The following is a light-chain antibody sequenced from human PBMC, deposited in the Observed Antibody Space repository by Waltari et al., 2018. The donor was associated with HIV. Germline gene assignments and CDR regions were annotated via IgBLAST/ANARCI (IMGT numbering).Light chain of an antibody. CDR2: DTS. J-gene: IGKJ3*01. V-gene: IGKV3-11*01. CDR3: QQRSNWPT. CDR1: QSINTY. Sequence: EIVLTQSPATLSLSPGERATLSCRASQSINTYLAWYQQKPGQAPRLLIYDTSNRATGIPARFSGSGSGTDFTLTINSLEPEDFAVYYCQQRSNWPTFGPGTKVEIK.